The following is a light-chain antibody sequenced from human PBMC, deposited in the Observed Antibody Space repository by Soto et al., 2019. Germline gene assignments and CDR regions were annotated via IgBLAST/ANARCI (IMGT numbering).Light chain of an antibody. CDR1: QGISSY. V-gene: IGKV1-27*01. J-gene: IGKJ5*01. CDR3: QKYSSVIT. CDR2: AAS. Sequence: EIQMTQSPSSLSASVGDRVTITCRASQGISSYLAGYQQKLGKVPKLLISAASTLQSAVPSRFSGSGSGTDFTLNISSLQPEDVATYYCQKYSSVITFGQGTRLEIK.